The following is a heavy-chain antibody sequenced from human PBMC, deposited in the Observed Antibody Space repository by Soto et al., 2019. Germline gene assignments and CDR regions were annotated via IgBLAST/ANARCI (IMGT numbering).Heavy chain of an antibody. D-gene: IGHD2-15*01. V-gene: IGHV1-8*01. CDR3: ARYPYTSSCSDGGCSYDAFDS. J-gene: IGHJ3*02. CDR1: GYSFTSYD. Sequence: QVQMVQSGAEVKKPGASVKVSCKASGYSFTSYDVNWVRQATGQGLEWMGWMNLNSGDTAYAQKFQGRLPMTRDSSIGTAYTELSRLSSEDTAVYYCARYPYTSSCSDGGCSYDAFDSWGQGTLVTASS. CDR2: MNLNSGDT.